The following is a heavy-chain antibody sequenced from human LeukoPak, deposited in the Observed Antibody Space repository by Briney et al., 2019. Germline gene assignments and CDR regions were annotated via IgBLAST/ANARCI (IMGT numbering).Heavy chain of an antibody. CDR1: GGSISSSSYY. D-gene: IGHD2-21*02. CDR2: IYYSGST. CDR3: ARDPSLLAYCGGDCYEVDWFDP. Sequence: SETLSLTCTVSGGSISSSSYYWGWIRQPPGKGLEWIGSIYYSGSTYYNPSLKSRVTISVDTSKNQFSLKLSSVTAADTAVYYCARDPSLLAYCGGDCYEVDWFDPWGQGTLVTVSS. V-gene: IGHV4-39*07. J-gene: IGHJ5*02.